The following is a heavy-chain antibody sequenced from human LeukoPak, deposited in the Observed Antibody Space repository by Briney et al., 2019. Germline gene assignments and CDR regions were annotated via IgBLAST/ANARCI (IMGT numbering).Heavy chain of an antibody. CDR2: IYYSGST. J-gene: IGHJ4*02. CDR3: ARASDRLQPPDY. D-gene: IGHD4-11*01. Sequence: PSETLPLTCTVSGGSISNYYWTWIRQPPGKGLEWIGYIYYSGSTNYNPSLKSRVTISVDTSKNQFSLKLSSVTAADTAMYYCARASDRLQPPDYWGQGTLATVSS. CDR1: GGSISNYY. V-gene: IGHV4-59*01.